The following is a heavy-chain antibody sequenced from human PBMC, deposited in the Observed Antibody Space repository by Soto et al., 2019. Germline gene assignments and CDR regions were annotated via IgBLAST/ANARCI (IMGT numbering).Heavy chain of an antibody. CDR2: ISAYNGNK. V-gene: IGHV1-18*01. Sequence: QVQLMQSGGEVKMPGASVEVSCKTSGYMFTTYGMSWVRQAPGQGLEWMAWISAYNGNKKYAQKFEGRVTMTIDTSTSTVSMELRDLTSDDTAIYYCARTGGGMAARPLEYWGQGTLVIVSS. CDR1: GYMFTTYG. D-gene: IGHD6-6*01. CDR3: ARTGGGMAARPLEY. J-gene: IGHJ4*02.